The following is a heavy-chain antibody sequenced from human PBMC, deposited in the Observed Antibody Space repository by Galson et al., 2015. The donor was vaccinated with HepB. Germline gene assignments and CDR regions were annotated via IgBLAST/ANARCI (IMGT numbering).Heavy chain of an antibody. D-gene: IGHD2-8*02. V-gene: IGHV3-30*18. Sequence: SLRLSCAASGFTFSSYGMHWVRQAPGKGLEWVAVISYDGSNKYYADSVKGRLTISRDNSKNTLYLQMNSLRAEDTAVYYCAKDRSGGYFDYWSQGTLVTVSS. CDR3: AKDRSGGYFDY. CDR2: ISYDGSNK. CDR1: GFTFSSYG. J-gene: IGHJ4*02.